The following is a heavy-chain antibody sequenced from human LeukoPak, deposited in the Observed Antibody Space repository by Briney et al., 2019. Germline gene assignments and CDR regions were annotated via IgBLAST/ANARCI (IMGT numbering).Heavy chain of an antibody. CDR2: IGGSGGST. V-gene: IGHV3-23*01. D-gene: IGHD2-2*01. CDR1: GFSFSSYA. CDR3: AKFRVIVVVPAAKWDWFDP. Sequence: PGGSLRLSCAASGFSFSSYAMSWVRQAPGKGLEWVSAIGGSGGSTYYADSVKGRFTISRDNSKSTLYLQMNSLRAEDTAVYYCAKFRVIVVVPAAKWDWFDPWGQGTLVTVSS. J-gene: IGHJ5*02.